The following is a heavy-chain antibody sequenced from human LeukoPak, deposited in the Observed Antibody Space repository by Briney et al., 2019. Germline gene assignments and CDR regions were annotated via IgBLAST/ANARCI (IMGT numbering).Heavy chain of an antibody. CDR2: INHSGST. D-gene: IGHD6-6*01. V-gene: IGHV4-34*01. CDR3: ARWGSSPAYYFDY. CDR1: GGSFSGYY. Sequence: SETLSLTCAVYGGSFSGYYWSWIRQPPGKGLEWIGEINHSGSTNYNPSLKSRVTISVDTSKNQFSLKLSSVTAADTAVYYCARWGSSPAYYFDYWGQGTLVTVSS. J-gene: IGHJ4*02.